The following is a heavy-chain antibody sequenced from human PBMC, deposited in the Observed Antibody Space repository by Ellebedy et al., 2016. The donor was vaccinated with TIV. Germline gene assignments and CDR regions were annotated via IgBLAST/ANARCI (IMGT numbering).Heavy chain of an antibody. Sequence: GESLKISCAASGFSFRDAWMSWVRQAPGKGLEWVGRIKHRPNGATTDYAAPVKGRFTIARADSKNTLYLQMNSLKTEDTAMYFCATDPGPGWEIELDCWGQGTLVTVSS. CDR2: IKHRPNGATT. D-gene: IGHD1-26*01. CDR1: GFSFRDAW. V-gene: IGHV3-15*05. CDR3: ATDPGPGWEIELDC. J-gene: IGHJ4*02.